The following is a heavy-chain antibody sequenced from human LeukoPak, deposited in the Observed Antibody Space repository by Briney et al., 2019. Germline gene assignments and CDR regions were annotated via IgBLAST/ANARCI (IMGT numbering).Heavy chain of an antibody. CDR3: ASLSYYDLSGYFY. CDR1: GGTFSSYA. D-gene: IGHD3-22*01. J-gene: IGHJ4*02. CDR2: IIPILGIA. Sequence: GASVKVSCKASGGTFSSYAISWVRQAPGQGLEWMGRIIPILGIANYAQKFQGRVTITADKSTSTAYMELSSLRSEDTAVYYCASLSYYDLSGYFYWGQGTLVTVSS. V-gene: IGHV1-69*04.